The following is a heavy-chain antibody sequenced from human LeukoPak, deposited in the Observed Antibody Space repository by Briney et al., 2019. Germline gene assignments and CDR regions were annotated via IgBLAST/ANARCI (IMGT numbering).Heavy chain of an antibody. CDR2: INHSGST. J-gene: IGHJ4*02. CDR1: GGSFSGYY. Sequence: SETLSLTCAVYGGSFSGYYWSWIRQPPGKGLEWIGEINHSGSTNYNPSLKSRVTISVDTSKNQFPLELSSVTAADTAVYYCARGSPGKITMVRGVPFDYWGQGTLVTVYS. V-gene: IGHV4-34*01. CDR3: ARGSPGKITMVRGVPFDY. D-gene: IGHD3-10*01.